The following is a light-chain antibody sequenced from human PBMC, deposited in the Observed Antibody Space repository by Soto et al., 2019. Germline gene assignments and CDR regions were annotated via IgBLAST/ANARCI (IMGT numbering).Light chain of an antibody. CDR1: QSLVHSDGIAY. CDR2: WAS. J-gene: IGKJ1*01. CDR3: QQYSLHPWT. Sequence: DVVMTQSPLSLPVTLGQPASISSRSNQSLVHSDGIAYFSWFQQRQGRSPRRLIYWASTRESGVPDRFSGSGSGADFSLSISRLQAEDVAVYFCQQYSLHPWTFGQGTKVDIK. V-gene: IGKV2-30*02.